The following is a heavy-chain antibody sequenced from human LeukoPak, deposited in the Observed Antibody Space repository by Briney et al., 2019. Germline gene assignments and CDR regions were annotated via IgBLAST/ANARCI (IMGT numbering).Heavy chain of an antibody. CDR3: ANSFSGSYFDAFDI. V-gene: IGHV3-30*02. D-gene: IGHD1-26*01. CDR1: GFTFSSYG. CDR2: IRYDGSNK. Sequence: GGSLRLSCAAPGFTFSSYGMHWVRQAPGKGLEWVAFIRYDGSNKYYADSVKGRFTISRDNSKNTLYLQMNSLRAEDTAVYYCANSFSGSYFDAFDIWGQGTMVTVSS. J-gene: IGHJ3*02.